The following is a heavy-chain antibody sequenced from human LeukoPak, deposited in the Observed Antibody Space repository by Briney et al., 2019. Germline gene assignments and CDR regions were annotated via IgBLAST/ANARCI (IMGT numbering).Heavy chain of an antibody. Sequence: ASETLSLTCAVYGGSFSGYYWSWIRQPPGKGLEWIGSIYYSGSTYYNPSLKSRVTISVDTSKNQFSLKLSSVTAADTAVYYCARHYDYWGQGTLVTVSS. CDR2: IYYSGST. CDR1: GGSFSGYY. D-gene: IGHD3-10*01. J-gene: IGHJ4*02. CDR3: ARHYDY. V-gene: IGHV4-34*01.